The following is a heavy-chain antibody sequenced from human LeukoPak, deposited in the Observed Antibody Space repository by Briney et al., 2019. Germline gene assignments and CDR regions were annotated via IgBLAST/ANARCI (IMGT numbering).Heavy chain of an antibody. D-gene: IGHD3-22*01. J-gene: IGHJ4*02. V-gene: IGHV4-59*12. CDR1: GGSISSYY. Sequence: SETLSLTCTVSGGSISSYYWSWIRQPPGKGLEWIGYIYYSGSTNYNPSLKSRVTISVDRSKNQFSLKLSSVTAADTAVYYCARGLGTDDSSGWLDYWGQGTLVTVSS. CDR3: ARGLGTDDSSGWLDY. CDR2: IYYSGST.